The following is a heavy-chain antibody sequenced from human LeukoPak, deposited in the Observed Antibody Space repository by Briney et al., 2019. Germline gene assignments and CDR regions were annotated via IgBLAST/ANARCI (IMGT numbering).Heavy chain of an antibody. CDR1: GFTFSSYS. CDR3: ARDHSSDWYSLVVTSEYFQH. V-gene: IGHV3-48*02. D-gene: IGHD6-19*01. Sequence: VGSLRLSCAASGFTFSSYSMNWVRQGPGKGLEWVSFISSSSSRIYYADSVKGRFTISRDNAKNSLYLQMNSLRDEDTAMYYCARDHSSDWYSLVVTSEYFQHWGQGTLVTVSS. CDR2: ISSSSSRI. J-gene: IGHJ1*01.